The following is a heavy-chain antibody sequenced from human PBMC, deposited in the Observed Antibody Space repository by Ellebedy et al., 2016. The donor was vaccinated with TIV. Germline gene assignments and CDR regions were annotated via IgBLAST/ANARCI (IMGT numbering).Heavy chain of an antibody. CDR2: ISTSSTYI. D-gene: IGHD4-17*01. J-gene: IGHJ2*01. CDR3: ARKVPAPTTVPPNWYFDL. Sequence: PGGSLRLSCAASGFTFSSYTMNWVRQAPGKGLEWVSSISTSSTYIYYADSVKSRFTISRDNAKNSLYLQMNSLRAEDTAVYYCARKVPAPTTVPPNWYFDLWGRGTLVTVSS. V-gene: IGHV3-21*01. CDR1: GFTFSSYT.